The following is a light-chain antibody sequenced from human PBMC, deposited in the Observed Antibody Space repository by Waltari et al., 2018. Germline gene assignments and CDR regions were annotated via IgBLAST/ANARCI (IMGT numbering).Light chain of an antibody. CDR3: QQYNSYSLLS. CDR1: QSISKW. V-gene: IGKV1-5*03. J-gene: IGKJ4*01. Sequence: CRDSQSISKWFAWYQQKPGKAPKLLIYKASTLESGVPSRFSGSGSGTEFTLTISSLQPEDFATYYCQQYNSYSLLSFGGGTKVEIK. CDR2: KAS.